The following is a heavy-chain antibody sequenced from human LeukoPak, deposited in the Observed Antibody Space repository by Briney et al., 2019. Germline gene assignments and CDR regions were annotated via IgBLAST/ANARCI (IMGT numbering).Heavy chain of an antibody. J-gene: IGHJ6*02. CDR2: VNRDGSET. CDR3: ARNNGMDV. CDR1: GFTLSNHW. V-gene: IGHV3-7*03. Sequence: GGSLRLSCAASGFTLSNHWMTWVRQVPGRGPEWVANVNRDGSETYYLDSVKGRFSISKDNAKNSLYLQMNSLRAEDTALYHCARNNGMDVWGQGTTVIVSS.